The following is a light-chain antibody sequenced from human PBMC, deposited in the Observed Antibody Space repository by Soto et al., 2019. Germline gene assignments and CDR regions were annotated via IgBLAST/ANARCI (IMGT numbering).Light chain of an antibody. CDR1: SSDVGTYNR. V-gene: IGLV2-18*02. CDR2: EVN. J-gene: IGLJ3*02. Sequence: QSALTQPPSVSGSPGQSVTIPCTGTSSDVGTYNRVSWYQQPPGTAPKLMIYEVNNRPSGVPDRFSGSKSGNTASLTISGLQAEDEADYYCMSYTTSSTWVFGGGTKLTVL. CDR3: MSYTTSSTWV.